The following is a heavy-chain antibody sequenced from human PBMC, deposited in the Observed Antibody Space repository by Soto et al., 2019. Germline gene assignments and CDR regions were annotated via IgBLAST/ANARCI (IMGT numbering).Heavy chain of an antibody. D-gene: IGHD3-9*01. CDR3: ARLRYFHWMLNVDY. Sequence: PSETLSLTCSVSGDSISSSDYYWGWIRQPPGKGLEYIGSMYYVGSNYYNPSFKSRLTISVDTSRNQFSLMLSSVTAADTAVYYCARLRYFHWMLNVDYWGQGSPVTVSS. V-gene: IGHV4-39*01. CDR2: MYYVGSN. J-gene: IGHJ4*02. CDR1: GDSISSSDYY.